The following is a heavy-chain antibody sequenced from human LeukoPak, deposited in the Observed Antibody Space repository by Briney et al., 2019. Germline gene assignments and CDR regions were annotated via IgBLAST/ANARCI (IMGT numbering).Heavy chain of an antibody. CDR3: ARGPLYSSGRSTLSIDY. V-gene: IGHV1-3*03. D-gene: IGHD6-19*01. J-gene: IGHJ4*02. Sequence: ASVKVSCKASVYIFTSYAMHWVRQPPGQRLEWMGWINTGNGDTKYSREFQARVTITRDTSANTAYMELSSLRSEDMALYYCARGPLYSSGRSTLSIDYWGQGTLVTVSS. CDR2: INTGNGDT. CDR1: VYIFTSYA.